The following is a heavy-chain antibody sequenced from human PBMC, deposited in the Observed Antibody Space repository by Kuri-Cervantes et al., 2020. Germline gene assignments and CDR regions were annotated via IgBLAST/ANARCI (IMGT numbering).Heavy chain of an antibody. V-gene: IGHV4-59*01. Sequence: SETLSLTCTVSGGSISSYYWSWIRQPPGKGLEWIGYIYYSGSTNYNPSLKSRVTISVDTSKNQFSLKLSSVTAADTAVYYCVRDQAAYCGDDCYPIWGQGTLVTVSS. CDR2: IYYSGST. CDR1: GGSISSYY. D-gene: IGHD2-21*02. CDR3: VRDQAAYCGDDCYPI. J-gene: IGHJ1*01.